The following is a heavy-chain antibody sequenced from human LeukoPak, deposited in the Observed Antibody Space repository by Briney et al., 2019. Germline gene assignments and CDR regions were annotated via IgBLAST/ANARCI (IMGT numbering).Heavy chain of an antibody. Sequence: GGSLRLSCAASRFTFSSYGMHWVRQAPGKGLEWVAYIWYDGSNKYYADSVKGRFTISRDTSKNTLYLQMNSLRAEDTAVYFCARDSSKRYSSGWQWGHYFDYWGQGTLVTVSS. CDR1: RFTFSSYG. J-gene: IGHJ4*02. V-gene: IGHV3-33*01. D-gene: IGHD6-19*01. CDR3: ARDSSKRYSSGWQWGHYFDY. CDR2: IWYDGSNK.